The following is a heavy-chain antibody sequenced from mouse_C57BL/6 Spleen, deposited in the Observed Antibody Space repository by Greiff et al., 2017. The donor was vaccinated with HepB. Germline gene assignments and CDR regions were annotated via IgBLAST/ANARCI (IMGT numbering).Heavy chain of an antibody. CDR1: GYTFTSYW. CDR3: AGWGGPDYFDY. D-gene: IGHD3-3*01. Sequence: VQLQQSGAELAKPGASVKLSCKASGYTFTSYWMHWVKQRPGQGLEWIGYINPSSGYTKYNQKFKDKATLTAEKSSSTAYMQLSSLTYEDSAVYYCAGWGGPDYFDYWGQGTTLTVSS. V-gene: IGHV1-7*01. CDR2: INPSSGYT. J-gene: IGHJ2*01.